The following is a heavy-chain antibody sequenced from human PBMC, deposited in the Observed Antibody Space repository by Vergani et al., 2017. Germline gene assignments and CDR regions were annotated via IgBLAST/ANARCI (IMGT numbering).Heavy chain of an antibody. D-gene: IGHD3-16*01. Sequence: VQLQESGPGLVKPSETLSLTCTVSGGSISSYYWSWIRQPPGKGLEWVSAISGSGGSTYYADSVKGRFTISRDNSKNTLYLQMNSLRAEDTAVYYCAKDWLGGARGYFDYWGQGTLVTVSS. V-gene: IGHV3-23*01. CDR3: AKDWLGGARGYFDY. CDR2: ISGSGGST. J-gene: IGHJ4*02. CDR1: GGSISSYY.